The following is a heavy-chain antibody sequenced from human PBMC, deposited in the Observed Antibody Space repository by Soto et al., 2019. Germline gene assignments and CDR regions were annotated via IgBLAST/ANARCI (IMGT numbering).Heavy chain of an antibody. CDR3: ARRLCSSTYYYCRDV. J-gene: IGHJ6*03. V-gene: IGHV1-8*01. CDR1: GYTLPSYD. D-gene: IGHD3-16*01. CDR2: MNPNSGHA. Sequence: QVQLVQSGAEVKKPGASVKVSCKASGYTLPSYDIIWVRQATGQGLEWMGWMNPNSGHAGFAEKFQGRVTLTRNTSITTAYMELSSLRSEDTAVYFCARRLCSSTYYYCRDVWGKGTTVTVSS.